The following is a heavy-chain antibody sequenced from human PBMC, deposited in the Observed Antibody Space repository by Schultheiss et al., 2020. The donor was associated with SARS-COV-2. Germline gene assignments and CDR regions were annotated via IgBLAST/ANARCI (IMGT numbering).Heavy chain of an antibody. J-gene: IGHJ4*02. D-gene: IGHD1-26*01. CDR3: AGAGPLHY. CDR1: GGSISSYY. Sequence: SETLSLTCRVSGGSISSYYWSWIRQPPGKGLEWIGYIYYSGSTNYNPSLKSRVTISVDTSKNQFSLKLSSVTAADTAMYYCAGAGPLHYWGQGTLVTVSS. V-gene: IGHV4-59*12. CDR2: IYYSGST.